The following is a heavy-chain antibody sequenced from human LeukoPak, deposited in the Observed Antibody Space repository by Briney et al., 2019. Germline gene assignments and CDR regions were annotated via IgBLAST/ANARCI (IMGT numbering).Heavy chain of an antibody. J-gene: IGHJ6*02. CDR3: AKDRYQDIVVVPAAARYCYYGMDV. CDR2: ISGSGGST. CDR1: GFTFSSYA. Sequence: GGSLRLSCAASGFTFSSYAMSWVRQAPGKGLEWVSAISGSGGSTYYADSVKGRFTISRDNSKNTLYLQMNSLRAEDTAVYYCAKDRYQDIVVVPAAARYCYYGMDVWGQGTTVTVSS. V-gene: IGHV3-23*01. D-gene: IGHD2-2*01.